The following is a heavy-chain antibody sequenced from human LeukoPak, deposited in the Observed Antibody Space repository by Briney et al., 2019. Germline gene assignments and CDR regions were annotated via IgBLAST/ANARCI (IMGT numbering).Heavy chain of an antibody. D-gene: IGHD4-23*01. V-gene: IGHV3-21*01. CDR2: ISSSSDYI. CDR1: EFTFSSYS. J-gene: IGHJ4*02. Sequence: PGGSLRLSCVASEFTFSSYSMNWVRQAPGKGLEWVSSISSSSDYIYYADSVKGRLTISRDNAENSLYLQMNSLRAEDTAVYYCASRVTAHYYFDYWGQGTLVTVSS. CDR3: ASRVTAHYYFDY.